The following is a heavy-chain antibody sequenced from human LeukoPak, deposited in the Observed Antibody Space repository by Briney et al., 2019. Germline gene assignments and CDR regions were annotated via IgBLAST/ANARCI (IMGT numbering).Heavy chain of an antibody. CDR1: GFTFSSYW. J-gene: IGHJ6*02. CDR3: ARGTGHSSGWYGGSYYYSYGMDV. Sequence: GGSLRLSCAASGFTFSSYWMHWVRQAPGKGLVWVSRINSDGSSTAYADSVKGRFTISTDNTKNTLYLQMNSLRAEDTAVYYCARGTGHSSGWYGGSYYYSYGMDVWGQGTTVTVSS. CDR2: INSDGSST. D-gene: IGHD6-19*01. V-gene: IGHV3-74*03.